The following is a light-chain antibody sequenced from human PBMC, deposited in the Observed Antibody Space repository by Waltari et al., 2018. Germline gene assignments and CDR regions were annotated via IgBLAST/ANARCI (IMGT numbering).Light chain of an antibody. CDR2: DAS. CDR3: HQFGSTSWT. V-gene: IGKV3D-11*01. CDR1: QGVSSY. Sequence: IVLTQSPATLSLSPGERAPLSCRASQGVSSYLAWYQQKPGQAPRLLIYDASNRATGIPARFSGSGPGTDFTLTISSLEPEDFAVYYCHQFGSTSWTFGQGTKVEIK. J-gene: IGKJ1*01.